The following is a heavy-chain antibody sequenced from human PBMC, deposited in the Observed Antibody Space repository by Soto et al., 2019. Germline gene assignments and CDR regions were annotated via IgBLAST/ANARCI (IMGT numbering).Heavy chain of an antibody. CDR2: MNPNSGNT. CDR3: AREIAVAGHTQYYYYYYGMDV. V-gene: IGHV1-8*01. CDR1: GYTFTSYD. Sequence: GASVKVSCKASGYTFTSYDINWVRQATGQGLEWMGWMNPNSGNTGYAQKFQGRVTMTRNTSISTAYMELSSLRSEDTTVYYCAREIAVAGHTQYYYYYYGMDVWGQGTTVTVSS. J-gene: IGHJ6*02. D-gene: IGHD6-19*01.